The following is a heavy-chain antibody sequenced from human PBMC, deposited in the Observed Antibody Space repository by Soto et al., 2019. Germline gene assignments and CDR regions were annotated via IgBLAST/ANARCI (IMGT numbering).Heavy chain of an antibody. V-gene: IGHV4-59*01. J-gene: IGHJ6*02. D-gene: IGHD2-2*02. CDR1: GGSISSYY. Sequence: PSETLSLTCTVSGGSISSYYWSWIRQPPGKGLEWIGYIYYSGSTNYNPSLKSRVTISVDTSKNQFSLKLSSVTAADTAVYYCARGGVVVPAAINYYYYYGMDVWGRGTTVTVSS. CDR2: IYYSGST. CDR3: ARGGVVVPAAINYYYYYGMDV.